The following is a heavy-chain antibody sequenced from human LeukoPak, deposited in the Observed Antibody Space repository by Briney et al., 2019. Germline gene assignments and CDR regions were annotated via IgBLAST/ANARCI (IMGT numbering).Heavy chain of an antibody. J-gene: IGHJ4*02. CDR1: GGSVSSGGYY. CDR3: ARSRWSAYCGGDCYTVYFDY. D-gene: IGHD2-21*02. CDR2: IYYSGST. Sequence: SETLSLTCAVSGGSVSSGGYYWSWIRQHPGKGLEWIGYIYYSGSTYYNPSLASRISISVDTSENLFSLKLSSVTAAGTAVYYCARSRWSAYCGGDCYTVYFDYWGQGALVTVSS. V-gene: IGHV4-31*11.